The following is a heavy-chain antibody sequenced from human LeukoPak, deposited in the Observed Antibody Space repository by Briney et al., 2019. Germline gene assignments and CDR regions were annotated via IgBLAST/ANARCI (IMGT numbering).Heavy chain of an antibody. CDR2: IWHDGSHK. CDR3: ARGRGYSGYEFGY. Sequence: GGSLRLSCAASGFSFNTYAMHWVRQAPGQGLEWVALIWHDGSHKFYSNSVRGQFTISRDNSKNTVYLQMNNLRPEDTAVYYCARGRGYSGYEFGYWGQGTLVTVSS. D-gene: IGHD5-12*01. V-gene: IGHV3-33*01. CDR1: GFSFNTYA. J-gene: IGHJ4*02.